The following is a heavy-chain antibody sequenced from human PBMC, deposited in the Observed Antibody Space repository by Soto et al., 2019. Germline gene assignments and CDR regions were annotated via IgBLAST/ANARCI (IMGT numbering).Heavy chain of an antibody. CDR3: AKEGDNWNSGWFDP. J-gene: IGHJ5*02. Sequence: PGGSLRLSCAASGFTLSSYAMSWVRQAPGKGLEWVSAISGSGDSTYYADSVKGRFTISRDNSKNTLYLQMNSLRAEDTAVYYCAKEGDNWNSGWFDPWGQGTLVTVSS. V-gene: IGHV3-23*01. CDR1: GFTLSSYA. D-gene: IGHD1-7*01. CDR2: ISGSGDST.